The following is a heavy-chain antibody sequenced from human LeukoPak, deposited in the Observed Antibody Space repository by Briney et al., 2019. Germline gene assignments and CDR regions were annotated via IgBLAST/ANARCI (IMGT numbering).Heavy chain of an antibody. D-gene: IGHD3-10*01. CDR1: GGTFSSYA. CDR2: IIPIFGTA. J-gene: IGHJ3*02. Sequence: SVKVSCKASGGTFSSYAISWVRQAPGQGLEWMGGIIPIFGTANYAQKFQGRVTITADKSTSTAYMELSSLRSEDTAVYYCAREGTGNYYGSGSYEVNAFDIWGQGTMVTVSS. V-gene: IGHV1-69*06. CDR3: AREGTGNYYGSGSYEVNAFDI.